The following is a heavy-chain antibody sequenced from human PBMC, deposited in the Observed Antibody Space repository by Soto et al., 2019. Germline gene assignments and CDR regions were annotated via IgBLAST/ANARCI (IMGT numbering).Heavy chain of an antibody. CDR2: INHGGSA. Sequence: VQLQQWGAGLLKTSETLSLTCAVYGGSLSGYYWSWIRQTPGKRLEWVGDINHGGSANYNPPLKSRVTCSLDPSKNQFSLKLSSVIAAETAVYYCARYSSSWSKYVQHWGRGTLVTVSS. CDR1: GGSLSGYY. J-gene: IGHJ1*01. V-gene: IGHV4-34*01. CDR3: ARYSSSWSKYVQH. D-gene: IGHD6-13*01.